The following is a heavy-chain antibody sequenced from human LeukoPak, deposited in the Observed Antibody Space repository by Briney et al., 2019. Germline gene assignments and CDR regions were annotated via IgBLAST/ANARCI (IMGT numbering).Heavy chain of an antibody. CDR3: AKVRVVGDYNWFFDL. D-gene: IGHD4-17*01. CDR2: IVGSGAST. V-gene: IGHV3-23*01. J-gene: IGHJ2*01. CDR1: VFTLSSFA. Sequence: GGTLRLSCAASVFTLSSFAMSWVRQAPGRGLGWVSAIVGSGASTYYADSVKGRFTISRDNSKNTLHLQMNSLRAEDTAIYHCAKVRVVGDYNWFFDLWGRGTLVTVSS.